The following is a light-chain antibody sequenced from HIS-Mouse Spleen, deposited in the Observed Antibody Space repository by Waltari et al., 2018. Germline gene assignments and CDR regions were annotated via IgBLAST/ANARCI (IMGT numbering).Light chain of an antibody. CDR1: SSDVGSYHL. J-gene: IGLJ2*01. CDR3: CSYAGSSTFVVV. V-gene: IGLV2-23*03. CDR2: EGS. Sequence: QSALTQPASVSGSPGQSITISCTGTSSDVGSYHLVSCYQQHPGKAPKLMIYEGSKRPSGVSNRFSGSKSGNTASLTISGLQAEDEADYYCCSYAGSSTFVVVFGGGTKLTVL.